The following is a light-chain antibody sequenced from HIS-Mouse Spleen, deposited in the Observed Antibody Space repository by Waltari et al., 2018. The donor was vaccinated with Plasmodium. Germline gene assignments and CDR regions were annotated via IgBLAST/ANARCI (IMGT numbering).Light chain of an antibody. CDR1: QSLLHSNGYKY. CDR3: MQALQTPLT. V-gene: IGKV2-28*01. CDR2: LGS. Sequence: DIVMTQSPLSLPVTPGEPASISCRSSQSLLHSNGYKYWDWYLQKPGQSPQLLIYLGSNRASEVPDRFSGSGSCTDVTLKISRVEAEDVGVYYCMQALQTPLTFGGGTKVEIK. J-gene: IGKJ4*01.